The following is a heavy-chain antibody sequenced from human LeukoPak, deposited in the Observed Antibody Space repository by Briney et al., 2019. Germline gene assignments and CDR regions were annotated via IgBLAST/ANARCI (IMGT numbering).Heavy chain of an antibody. D-gene: IGHD5-18*01. J-gene: IGHJ4*02. CDR1: GGSISSYY. Sequence: PSETLSLTCTVSGGSISSYYWSWIRQPPGKGLEWIGYMYNSGRTNQNPSLKSRVTISVDTSKNQFSLKLSSVTAADTAVYYCARGYSYGRLFDYWGQGTPVTVSS. CDR3: ARGYSYGRLFDY. CDR2: MYNSGRT. V-gene: IGHV4-59*01.